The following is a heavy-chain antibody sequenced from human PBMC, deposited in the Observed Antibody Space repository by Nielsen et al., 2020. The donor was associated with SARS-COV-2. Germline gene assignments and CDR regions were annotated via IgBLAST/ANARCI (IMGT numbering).Heavy chain of an antibody. CDR2: ISSSSSTI. Sequence: GGSLRLSCAASGFTFSSYSMNWVRQAPGKGLEWVSYISSSSSTIYYADSVKGRFTISRDNAKNSLYLQMNSLRDEDTAVYYCARDVYLTYYDFWSGYYFDYWGQGTLVTVS. CDR1: GFTFSSYS. D-gene: IGHD3-3*01. V-gene: IGHV3-48*02. CDR3: ARDVYLTYYDFWSGYYFDY. J-gene: IGHJ4*02.